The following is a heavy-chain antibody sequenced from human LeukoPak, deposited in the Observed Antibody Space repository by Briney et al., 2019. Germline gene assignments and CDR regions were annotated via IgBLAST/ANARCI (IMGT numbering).Heavy chain of an antibody. CDR1: GGSIISSIYY. CDR3: ARHSRGYYDSTGYYYGSHAFDI. V-gene: IGHV4-39*01. D-gene: IGHD3-22*01. J-gene: IGHJ3*02. Sequence: PSETLSLTCTVSGGSIISSIYYWGWLRQPPGKGLEWIGSIFYSGPTYYNTSLKSRVTISVDASRNQFSLKLSSVTAADTAVFHCARHSRGYYDSTGYYYGSHAFDIWGQGTMVTVSS. CDR2: IFYSGPT.